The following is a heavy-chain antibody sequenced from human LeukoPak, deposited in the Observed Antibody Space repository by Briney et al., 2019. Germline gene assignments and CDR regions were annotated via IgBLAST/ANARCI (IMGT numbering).Heavy chain of an antibody. D-gene: IGHD3-22*01. J-gene: IGHJ4*02. CDR2: ISWNSGSI. CDR3: AKGAKDYYDSSGYYDY. CDR1: GFTFDDYA. Sequence: GGSLRLSCAASGFTFDDYAMHWVRQAPGKGLEWVSGISWNSGSIDCADSVKGRFTISRDNAKNSLYLQMNSLRAEDMALYYCAKGAKDYYDSSGYYDYWGQGTLVTVSS. V-gene: IGHV3-9*03.